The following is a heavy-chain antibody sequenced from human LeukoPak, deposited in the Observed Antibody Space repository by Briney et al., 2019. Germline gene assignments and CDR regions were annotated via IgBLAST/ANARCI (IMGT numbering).Heavy chain of an antibody. CDR3: ARDRGLGGSSDY. CDR1: GFTFSSYG. D-gene: IGHD1-26*01. Sequence: GGSLRLSCAASGFTFSSYGMHWVRQAPGKGLEWVAVIWYGGSNKYYADSVKGRFTISRDNSKNTLYLQMNSLRAEDAAVYYCARDRGLGGSSDYWGQGTLVTVSS. CDR2: IWYGGSNK. V-gene: IGHV3-33*01. J-gene: IGHJ4*02.